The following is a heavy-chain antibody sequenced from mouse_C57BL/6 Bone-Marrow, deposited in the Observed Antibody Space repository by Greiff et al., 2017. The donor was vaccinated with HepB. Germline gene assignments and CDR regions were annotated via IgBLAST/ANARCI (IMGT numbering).Heavy chain of an antibody. D-gene: IGHD3-3*01. Sequence: QVQLQQSGPGLVAPSQSLSITCTVSGFSLTSYGVDWVRQPPGKGLEWLGVIWGGGSTNYNSALMSRLSISKDNSKSQVFLKMNSLQTDDTAMYYCAKRRGPGNWYYAMDYWGQGTSVTVSS. CDR1: GFSLTSYG. CDR3: AKRRGPGNWYYAMDY. V-gene: IGHV2-9*01. CDR2: IWGGGST. J-gene: IGHJ4*01.